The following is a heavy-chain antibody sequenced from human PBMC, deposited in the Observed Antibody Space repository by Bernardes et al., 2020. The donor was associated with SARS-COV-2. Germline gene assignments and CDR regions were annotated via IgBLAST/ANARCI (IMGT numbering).Heavy chain of an antibody. Sequence: ASVKVSCKASGYTFTSYGISWVRQAPGQGLEWMGWISAYNGNTNYAQKLQGRVTMTTDTSTSTAYMELRSLRSDDTAVYYCARDAPITIFGVVGNRRREDYWGQGTLVTVSS. V-gene: IGHV1-18*01. D-gene: IGHD3-3*01. CDR3: ARDAPITIFGVVGNRRREDY. CDR1: GYTFTSYG. J-gene: IGHJ4*02. CDR2: ISAYNGNT.